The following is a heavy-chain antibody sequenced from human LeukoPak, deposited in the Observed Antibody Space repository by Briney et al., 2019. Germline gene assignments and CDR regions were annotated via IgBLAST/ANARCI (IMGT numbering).Heavy chain of an antibody. CDR2: IKQDGSER. V-gene: IGHV3-7*01. J-gene: IGHJ4*02. CDR3: ARAGSHWHYVY. D-gene: IGHD3-10*01. CDR1: GFTFSSYG. Sequence: GGSLRLSCAASGFTFSSYGMHWVRQSPTKGLKWVANIKQDGSERYYVDSVKGRFTISRDNAKNSLSLQMNSLRVGDTAVYYCARAGSHWHYVYWGQGTLVTVSS.